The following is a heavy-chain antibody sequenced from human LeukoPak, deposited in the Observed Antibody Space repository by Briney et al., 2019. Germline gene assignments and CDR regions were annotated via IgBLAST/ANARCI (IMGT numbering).Heavy chain of an antibody. Sequence: SETLSLTCTVSGGSISSYNWSWIRQPPGKGLKWIGNIYYSGYTTYSPSLRSRVTISVDTSKNQFSLKLSSVTAADTAVYYCARETSQKGAHYMDVWGKGTTITISS. CDR1: GGSISSYN. CDR2: IYYSGYT. V-gene: IGHV4-59*01. D-gene: IGHD3-16*01. CDR3: ARETSQKGAHYMDV. J-gene: IGHJ6*03.